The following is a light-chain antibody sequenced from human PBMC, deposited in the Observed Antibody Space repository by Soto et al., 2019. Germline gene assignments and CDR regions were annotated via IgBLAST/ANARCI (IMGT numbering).Light chain of an antibody. J-gene: IGKJ1*01. CDR1: QSISSN. CDR3: QQYNNLPPWP. Sequence: MVITQSPATLSESPGESTTLSCRSSQSISSNLAWYQQKPGQAPRLLIYGASTRATGIPARFSGSGSGTEFTLTISILQSEDFAVYYCQQYNNLPPWPFGHGTKVDI. V-gene: IGKV3-15*01. CDR2: GAS.